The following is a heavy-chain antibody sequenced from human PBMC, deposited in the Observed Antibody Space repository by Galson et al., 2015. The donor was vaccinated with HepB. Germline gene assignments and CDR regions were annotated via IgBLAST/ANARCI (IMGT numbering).Heavy chain of an antibody. J-gene: IGHJ6*02. CDR2: IDPSDSYT. CDR1: GYSFTSYW. V-gene: IGHV5-10-1*01. D-gene: IGHD3-3*01. CDR3: ARGGITIFGVFIIEQVRDYYYDMVE. Sequence: QSGAEVKKPGESLRISCKGSGYSFTSYWISWVRQMPGKGLEWMGRIDPSDSYTNYSPSFQGHVTISADKSISTAYLQWSSLKASDAAMYYCARGGITIFGVFIIEQVRDYYYDMVECCQGTTVTVTS.